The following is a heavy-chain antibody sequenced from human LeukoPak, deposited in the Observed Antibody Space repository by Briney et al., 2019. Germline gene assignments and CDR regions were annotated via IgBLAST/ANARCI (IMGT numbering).Heavy chain of an antibody. CDR2: ISYDGSNK. V-gene: IGHV3-30*01. CDR3: ARGRARRDKAFDY. J-gene: IGHJ4*02. Sequence: GGSLRLFCAASGFTFSSYAMHWVRQALGKGLEGVAVISYDGSNKYYADSVKGRFTISRDSSKNTLYLQMNSLRAEDTAVYYCARGRARRDKAFDYWGQGTLVTVSS. D-gene: IGHD6-6*01. CDR1: GFTFSSYA.